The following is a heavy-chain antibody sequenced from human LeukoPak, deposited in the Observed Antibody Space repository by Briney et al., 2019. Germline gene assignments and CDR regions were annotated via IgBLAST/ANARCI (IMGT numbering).Heavy chain of an antibody. D-gene: IGHD2-2*01. CDR3: ARVRAINGAFDV. CDR1: GDSISSYY. Sequence: SETLSLTCSVSGDSISSYYWSWIRQPPGKGLQWIGYIYHSGTTYHNRSLRSRVSLTVDRSKNQFSLKLSSVTAADTAVYYCARVRAINGAFDVWGHGTMVSVSS. V-gene: IGHV4-30-2*01. J-gene: IGHJ3*01. CDR2: IYHSGTT.